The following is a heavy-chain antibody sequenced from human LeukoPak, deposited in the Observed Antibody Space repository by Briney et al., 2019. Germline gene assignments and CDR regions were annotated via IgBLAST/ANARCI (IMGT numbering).Heavy chain of an antibody. CDR1: GGSISSSNW. Sequence: SGTLSLTCAVSGGSISSSNWWSWVRQPPGKGLEWIGEIYHSGSTNYNPSLKSRVTISVDKSKNQFSLKLSSVTAADTAVYYCASRGIAVAGTRYYFDYWGQGTLVTVSS. CDR3: ASRGIAVAGTRYYFDY. V-gene: IGHV4-4*02. CDR2: IYHSGST. J-gene: IGHJ4*02. D-gene: IGHD6-19*01.